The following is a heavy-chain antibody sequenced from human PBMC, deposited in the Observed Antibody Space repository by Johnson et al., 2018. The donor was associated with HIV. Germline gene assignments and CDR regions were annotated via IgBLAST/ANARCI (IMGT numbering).Heavy chain of an antibody. CDR1: GFTFSSYA. J-gene: IGHJ3*02. CDR3: ARDHEAVPGAFDI. D-gene: IGHD1-1*01. CDR2: ISYDGSNK. Sequence: QMQLVESGGGVVQPGRSLRLSCVASGFTFSSYAMHWVRQAPGKGLEWVAVISYDGSNKYYADSVKGRFTISRDNSKNTLYLQMNSLRAEDTAVYYCARDHEAVPGAFDIWAKGQWSPSLQ. V-gene: IGHV3-30-3*01.